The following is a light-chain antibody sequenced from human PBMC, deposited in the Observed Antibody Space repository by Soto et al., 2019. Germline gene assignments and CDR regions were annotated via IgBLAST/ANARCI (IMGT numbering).Light chain of an antibody. Sequence: QSALTQPPSASGSPGQSVTISCTGTSSDVGGYNYVSWYQQHPGKAPKLMIYEVSKRPSGVTDRFSGSKSGNTASLTVSGLHAEEEADYYCSSSAGSNPLVFGGGTKLTVL. CDR1: SSDVGGYNY. CDR3: SSSAGSNPLV. CDR2: EVS. V-gene: IGLV2-8*01. J-gene: IGLJ2*01.